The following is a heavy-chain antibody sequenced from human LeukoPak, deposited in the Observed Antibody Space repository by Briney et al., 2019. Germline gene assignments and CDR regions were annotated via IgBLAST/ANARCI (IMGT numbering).Heavy chain of an antibody. D-gene: IGHD1-26*01. CDR2: ITSSSSTI. CDR1: GFTFSTYT. CDR3: ARAATADPYSYYYGLDV. V-gene: IGHV3-48*04. Sequence: QTGGSLRLSCAASGFTFSTYTMNWVRRAPGKGLEWVSYITSSSSTIYYANSVKGRFTISRDNAKTSLYLQMNSLRAEDTAVYYCARAATADPYSYYYGLDVWGQGTTVTVSS. J-gene: IGHJ6*02.